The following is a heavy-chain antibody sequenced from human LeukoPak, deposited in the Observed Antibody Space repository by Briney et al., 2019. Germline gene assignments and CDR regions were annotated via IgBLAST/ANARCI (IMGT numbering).Heavy chain of an antibody. V-gene: IGHV3-7*01. CDR1: GFTFSSNG. Sequence: GGSLRLSCAASGFTFSSNGMNWVRQAPGKGLEWVANIKDDGSEKNYADSVKGRFTISRDNAKNSVSLQMNALRAEDTAVYYCGRIFNIWGTFRNTWGQGTQVTVSS. D-gene: IGHD3-16*02. CDR3: GRIFNIWGTFRNT. CDR2: IKDDGSEK. J-gene: IGHJ4*02.